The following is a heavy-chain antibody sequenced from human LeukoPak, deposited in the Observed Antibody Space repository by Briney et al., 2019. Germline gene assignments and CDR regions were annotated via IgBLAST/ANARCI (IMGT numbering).Heavy chain of an antibody. CDR1: GGSISSGDYY. J-gene: IGHJ4*02. D-gene: IGHD3-10*01. V-gene: IGHV2-5*08. Sequence: KPSQTLSLTCTVSGGSISSGDYYWSWLRQPPGKALEWLALIYWDDDKRYSPSLKSRLTITKDTSKNQVVLTMTNMDPVDTATYYCAHWGLWFGELSFGYWGQGTLVTVSS. CDR2: IYWDDDK. CDR3: AHWGLWFGELSFGY.